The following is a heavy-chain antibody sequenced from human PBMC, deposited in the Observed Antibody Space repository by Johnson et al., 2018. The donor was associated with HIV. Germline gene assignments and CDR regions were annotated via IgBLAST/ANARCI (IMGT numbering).Heavy chain of an antibody. CDR1: GFTFSSYA. CDR3: AREVDGFDI. Sequence: VQLVESGGGLVQPGGSLRLSCAASGFTFSSYAMSWVRQAPGKGLEWVSAISGSGGSTYYADSVKGRFTISRGNCNNSLCLHMISLRAEDTAVCCCAREVDGFDIWGQGTMVTVSS. J-gene: IGHJ3*02. CDR2: ISGSGGST. V-gene: IGHV3-23*04.